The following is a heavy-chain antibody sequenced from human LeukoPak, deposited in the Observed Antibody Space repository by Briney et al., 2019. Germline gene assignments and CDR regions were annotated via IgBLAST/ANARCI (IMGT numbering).Heavy chain of an antibody. CDR2: ISYDGSNK. D-gene: IGHD6-19*01. CDR1: GFTFSYYG. J-gene: IGHJ3*02. CDR3: AKATVAHDAFDI. V-gene: IGHV3-30*18. Sequence: PGGSLRLSCAASGFTFSYYGMYWVRQAPGKGLEWVAVISYDGSNKYYADSVKGRFTISRDNSKNTLYLQMNSLRAEDTAVYYCAKATVAHDAFDIWGQGTMVTVSS.